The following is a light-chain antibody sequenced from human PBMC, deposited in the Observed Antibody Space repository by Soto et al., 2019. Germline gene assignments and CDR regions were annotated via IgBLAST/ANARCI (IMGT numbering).Light chain of an antibody. J-gene: IGLJ1*01. CDR3: NSYTSSSTLV. Sequence: QSVLTQPASVYGSPGQSITISCTGTSSDVGNYNYVSWYQQRPGKAPKLMIYDVSNRPSGVSNRFSGSKSGNTASLTISGLQTEDEADYYCNSYTSSSTLVFGTGAKFTVL. CDR1: SSDVGNYNY. CDR2: DVS. V-gene: IGLV2-14*03.